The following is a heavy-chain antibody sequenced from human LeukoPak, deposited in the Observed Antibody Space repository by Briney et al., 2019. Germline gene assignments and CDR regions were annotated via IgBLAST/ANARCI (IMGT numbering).Heavy chain of an antibody. CDR2: IYYSGST. CDR3: ARGSMGADFDY. CDR1: GGSISSYY. V-gene: IGHV4-59*01. D-gene: IGHD2/OR15-2a*01. Sequence: SETLSLTCTVSGGSISSYYWSWIRQPPGKGLEWIGYIYYSGSTNYNPSLKSRVTISVDTSKNQFSLELSSVTAADTAVYYCARGSMGADFDYWGQGTLVTVSS. J-gene: IGHJ4*02.